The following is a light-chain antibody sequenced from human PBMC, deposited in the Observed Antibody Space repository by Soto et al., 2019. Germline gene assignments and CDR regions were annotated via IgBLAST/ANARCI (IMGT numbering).Light chain of an antibody. CDR3: QQYNSYSQT. Sequence: DIQMTQSPSTLSASVGDRVTITCRASQSIATYLTWYQQKPGKAPKLLIYDASSLKSGVPSRFSGSGSGTEFTLTISSLQPDDFATYYCQQYNSYSQTFGQGTKVDIK. J-gene: IGKJ1*01. CDR2: DAS. V-gene: IGKV1-5*01. CDR1: QSIATY.